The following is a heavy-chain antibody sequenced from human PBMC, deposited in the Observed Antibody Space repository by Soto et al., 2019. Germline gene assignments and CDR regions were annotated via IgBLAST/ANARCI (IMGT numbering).Heavy chain of an antibody. J-gene: IGHJ3*02. Sequence: QVQLVQSGAEVKKPGASVKVSCKASGYTFTSYGISWVRQAPGQGLEWMRGISAYNGNTNYAQKLQGRDSMTTDTATRTVCMQLTCPTSDDTAVYYCASVPAGTAACYRYGFDIWGQGTMVTVSS. D-gene: IGHD6-13*01. V-gene: IGHV1-18*01. CDR2: ISAYNGNT. CDR3: ASVPAGTAACYRYGFDI. CDR1: GYTFTSYG.